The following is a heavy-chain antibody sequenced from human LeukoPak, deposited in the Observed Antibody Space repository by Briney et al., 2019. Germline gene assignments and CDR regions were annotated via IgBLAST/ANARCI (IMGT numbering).Heavy chain of an antibody. CDR3: ARLLNNDNAGDPDTFDM. Sequence: SETLSLTCTVSGGSISSHYWSWIRQSPERGLEWMWFTYYTGTTRYDPSLRGRVTMSVDSSRNHFSLKLTSMTAADTALYYCARLLNNDNAGDPDTFDMWGQGTMVTVSS. CDR2: TYYTGTT. D-gene: IGHD2-21*02. V-gene: IGHV4-59*11. CDR1: GGSISSHY. J-gene: IGHJ3*02.